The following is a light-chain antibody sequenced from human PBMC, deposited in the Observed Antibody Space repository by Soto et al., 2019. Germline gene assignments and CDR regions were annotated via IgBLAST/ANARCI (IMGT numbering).Light chain of an antibody. J-gene: IGKJ4*01. V-gene: IGKV1-5*01. CDR2: AAS. CDR1: QTISSW. Sequence: DIQMTQSPSSLSASVGDRVTITCRASQTISSWLAWYQQKPGKAPKLLIYAASTLQSGVPSRFSGSGSGTEFTLTISSLKPEDFATYYCQHYDILLTFGGGTKVDIK. CDR3: QHYDILLT.